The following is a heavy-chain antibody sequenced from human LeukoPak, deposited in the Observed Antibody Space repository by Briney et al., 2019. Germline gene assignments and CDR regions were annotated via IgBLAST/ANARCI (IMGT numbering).Heavy chain of an antibody. Sequence: ASVKVSCKASGYTFTGYYMHWVRQAPGQGLEWMGRINPNSGDTNYAQKFQGRVTMTRDTSISTAYMELSRLRSDDTAVYYCARDRYCSSTSCYAAGWFDPWGQGTLVTVSS. D-gene: IGHD2-2*01. J-gene: IGHJ5*02. CDR1: GYTFTGYY. CDR3: ARDRYCSSTSCYAAGWFDP. CDR2: INPNSGDT. V-gene: IGHV1-2*06.